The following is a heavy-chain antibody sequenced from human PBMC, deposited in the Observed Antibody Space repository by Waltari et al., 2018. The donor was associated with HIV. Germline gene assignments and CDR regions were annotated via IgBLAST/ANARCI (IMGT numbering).Heavy chain of an antibody. CDR2: INPDSGGT. CDR1: GYTFTGYY. Sequence: QVQLVQSGAEVKKPGASVKVSCKASGYTFTGYYMHWARQAPGQGLEWMGWINPDSGGTNDAQKFQGRVTMTRDTSISTADMELSRLRSDDTAVYYCARGPPYYYGLGSPGGGWFDPWGQGTLVTVSS. V-gene: IGHV1-2*02. CDR3: ARGPPYYYGLGSPGGGWFDP. D-gene: IGHD3-10*01. J-gene: IGHJ5*02.